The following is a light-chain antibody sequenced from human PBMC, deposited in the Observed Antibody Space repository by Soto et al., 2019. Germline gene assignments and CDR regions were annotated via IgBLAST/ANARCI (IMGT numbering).Light chain of an antibody. Sequence: EIVMMQSPATLSLSPGERATLSCRAGQSISSTVAWYQQKPGQAPRLLVYGASTRATGIPVRFSGSGSGTEFTLTISTLQSEDSAVYYCQQYKDWPTTFGQGNKVEIK. CDR3: QQYKDWPTT. V-gene: IGKV3-15*01. CDR2: GAS. J-gene: IGKJ1*01. CDR1: QSISST.